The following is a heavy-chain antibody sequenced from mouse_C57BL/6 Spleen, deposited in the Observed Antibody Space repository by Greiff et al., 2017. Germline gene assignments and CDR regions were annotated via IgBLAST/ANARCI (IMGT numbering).Heavy chain of an antibody. CDR2: IDPSDSYT. J-gene: IGHJ4*01. Sequence: QVQLQQPGAELVRPGTSVKLSCKASGYTFTSYLMHWVKQRPGQGLEWIGVIDPSDSYTNYNQKFKGKATLTVDTSSSTAYMQLSSLTSEDSAVYYCARSGGSSPLAMDYWGQGTSVTVSS. CDR1: GYTFTSYL. CDR3: ARSGGSSPLAMDY. D-gene: IGHD1-1*01. V-gene: IGHV1-59*01.